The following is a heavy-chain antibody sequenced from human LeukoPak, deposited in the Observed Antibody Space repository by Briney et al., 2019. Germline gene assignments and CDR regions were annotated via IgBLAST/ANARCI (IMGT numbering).Heavy chain of an antibody. CDR1: GYTFTSYG. V-gene: IGHV1-18*01. D-gene: IGHD3-22*01. Sequence: ASVTVSCKASGYTFTSYGISRGRHAPGQGLEWMGWISAYNGNTNYAQKLQGRVTMTTDTSTSKAYMKLRSLRSDDTAVYYCARDSSPYYYDSSGLDPWGQGTLVTVSS. J-gene: IGHJ5*02. CDR3: ARDSSPYYYDSSGLDP. CDR2: ISAYNGNT.